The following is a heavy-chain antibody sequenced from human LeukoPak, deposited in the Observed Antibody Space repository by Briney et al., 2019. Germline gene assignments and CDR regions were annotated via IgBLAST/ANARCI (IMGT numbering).Heavy chain of an antibody. V-gene: IGHV3-23*01. CDR1: GFTFSSDA. CDR3: AKREGVAVTGTPYFDY. J-gene: IGHJ4*02. D-gene: IGHD6-19*01. CDR2: ISGSGSST. Sequence: GGSLGLSCAASGFTFSSDAMSWVRQAPGKGLEWVSSISGSGSSTYYADSVKGRFTISRDNSKNTLYLQMKSLRAEDTAVYYCAKREGVAVTGTPYFDYWGQGTLVTVSS.